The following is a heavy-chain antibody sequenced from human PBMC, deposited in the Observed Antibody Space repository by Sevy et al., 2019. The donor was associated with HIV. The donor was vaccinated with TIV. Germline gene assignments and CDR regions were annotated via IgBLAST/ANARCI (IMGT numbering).Heavy chain of an antibody. CDR3: ARAEGRYHYYYYGLDV. CDR2: IKQDGSDT. J-gene: IGHJ6*02. V-gene: IGHV3-7*01. CDR1: GFTFSNYW. Sequence: GGSLRLSCAASGFTFSNYWMSWVRQAPGKGLEWLANIKQDGSDTYHVDSVMGRFTISRDNAKNSLYLQMHSLRVEDTAVYDCARAEGRYHYYYYGLDVWGHGTTVTVSS. D-gene: IGHD2-2*01.